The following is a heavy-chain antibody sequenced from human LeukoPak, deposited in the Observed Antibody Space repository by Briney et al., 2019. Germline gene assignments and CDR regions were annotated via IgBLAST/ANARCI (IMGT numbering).Heavy chain of an antibody. CDR3: ARGYCSGNTCYPGGY. CDR2: IYTDGNT. V-gene: IGHV3-66*02. Sequence: GGSLRLSCAASGFTVSSNYMNWVRQAPGKGLEWVSVIYTDGNTYYADSVKGRFTISRDTSKNTLYLQMHSLRVEDTAVYYCARGYCSGNTCYPGGYWGQGTLVTVSS. D-gene: IGHD2-15*01. J-gene: IGHJ4*02. CDR1: GFTVSSNY.